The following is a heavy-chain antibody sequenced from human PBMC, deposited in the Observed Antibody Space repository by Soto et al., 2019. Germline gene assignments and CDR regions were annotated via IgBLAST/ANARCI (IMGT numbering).Heavy chain of an antibody. CDR3: ERHRVQMADGLDV. D-gene: IGHD3-10*01. CDR1: GFTFSNNG. CDR2: IWYDGINK. J-gene: IGHJ6*02. Sequence: QVQLVESGGGVVQPGRSLRLSCAASGFTFSNNGMHWVRQAPGKGLEWVAVIWYDGINKYYADSVKGRFNIYRDNSKNTVYLQMNSLRAEDTAVYYCERHRVQMADGLDVWGQGTTVTVSS. V-gene: IGHV3-33*01.